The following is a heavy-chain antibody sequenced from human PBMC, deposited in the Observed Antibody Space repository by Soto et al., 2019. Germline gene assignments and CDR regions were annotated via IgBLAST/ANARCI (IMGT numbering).Heavy chain of an antibody. CDR1: GFTFSNYA. D-gene: IGHD5-18*01. Sequence: EVQLVESGGGSVQPGGSLRLSCAAAGFTFSNYAMSWVRQAPGKGLQWVATIICGGGSEYYGDSVKGRFTISTDNFKDTLFLRQNGLRAEDTAVYYCTKYPFRSGYTYGSFDYWGHGALATGSA. CDR2: IICGGGSE. V-gene: IGHV3-23*04. CDR3: TKYPFRSGYTYGSFDY. J-gene: IGHJ4*01.